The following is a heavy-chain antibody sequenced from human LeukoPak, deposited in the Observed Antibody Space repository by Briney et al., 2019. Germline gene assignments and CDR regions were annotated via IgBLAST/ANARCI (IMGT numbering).Heavy chain of an antibody. J-gene: IGHJ4*02. CDR2: INHSGST. CDR1: GGSFSGYY. CDR3: ARAKYAGYDSSGYYIY. D-gene: IGHD3-22*01. Sequence: SETLSLTCAVYGGSFSGYYWSWLRQPPGKGLEWIGEINHSGSTNYNPSLKSRVTISVDTSKNQFSLKLSSVTAADTAVYYCARAKYAGYDSSGYYIYWGQGTLVTVSS. V-gene: IGHV4-34*01.